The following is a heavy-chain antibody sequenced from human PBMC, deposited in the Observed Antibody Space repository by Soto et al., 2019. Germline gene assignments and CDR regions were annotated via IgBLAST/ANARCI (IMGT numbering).Heavy chain of an antibody. CDR1: GGTFSSYT. CDR2: IIPILGIA. Sequence: RASVKVSCKASGGTFSSYTISWVRQAPGQGLEWMGRIIPILGIANYAQKFQGRVTITADKSTSTAYMELSSLRSEDTAVYYCARSNIVATIAFDIWGQGTMVTVSS. V-gene: IGHV1-69*02. J-gene: IGHJ3*02. CDR3: ARSNIVATIAFDI. D-gene: IGHD5-12*01.